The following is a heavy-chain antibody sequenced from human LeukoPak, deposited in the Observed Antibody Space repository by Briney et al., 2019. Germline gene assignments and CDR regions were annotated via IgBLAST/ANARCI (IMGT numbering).Heavy chain of an antibody. V-gene: IGHV4-38-2*02. CDR2: IYLSGST. Sequence: SETLSLTCTVSGYSISSGYFWGWIRQSPGKGLEWIGNIYLSGSTEYNPSLKSRVTISVDTSKNQFSLKLSSVTAADTAVYYCARETTVTYDNSGQGTLVTVSS. D-gene: IGHD4-17*01. CDR3: ARETTVTYDN. J-gene: IGHJ4*02. CDR1: GYSISSGYF.